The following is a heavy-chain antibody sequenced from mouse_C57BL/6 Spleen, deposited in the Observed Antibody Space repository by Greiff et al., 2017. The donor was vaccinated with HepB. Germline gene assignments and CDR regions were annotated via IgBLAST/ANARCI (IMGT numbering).Heavy chain of an antibody. Sequence: EVQLQQSGPELVKPGASVKISCKASGYTFTDYYMNWVKQSHGKSLEWIGDINPNNGGTSYNQKFKGKATLTVDKSSSTAYMELRSLTSEDSAVYYCARSTPITTVYYYAMDYWGQGTSVTVSS. CDR2: INPNNGGT. J-gene: IGHJ4*01. CDR3: ARSTPITTVYYYAMDY. V-gene: IGHV1-26*01. D-gene: IGHD1-1*01. CDR1: GYTFTDYY.